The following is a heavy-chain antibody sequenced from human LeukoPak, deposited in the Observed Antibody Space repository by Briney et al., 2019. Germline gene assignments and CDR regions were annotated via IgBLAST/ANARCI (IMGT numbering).Heavy chain of an antibody. D-gene: IGHD6-13*01. J-gene: IGHJ6*02. CDR2: IGTAGDT. CDR1: GFTFSSYD. Sequence: GGSLRLSCAASGFTFSSYDMHWVRQATGKGLEWVSAIGTAGDTYHPGSVKGRFTISRENAKNSLYLQMNSLRAGDTAVYYCARGNYSSSWYWSSYYYSMDVWGQGTTVTVSS. V-gene: IGHV3-13*01. CDR3: ARGNYSSSWYWSSYYYSMDV.